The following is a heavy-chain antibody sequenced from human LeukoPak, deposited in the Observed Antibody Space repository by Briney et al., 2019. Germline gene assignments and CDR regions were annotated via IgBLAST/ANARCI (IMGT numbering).Heavy chain of an antibody. CDR2: ISYSGGST. J-gene: IGHJ4*02. Sequence: SGGSLRLSCAASGXTFSSYAMSWVRQAPGKGLEWVSAISYSGGSTYYADSVKGRFTISRDNAKNSLYLHMNSLRAEDTAVYYCASLPLSYIDYWGQGTLVTVSS. CDR3: ASLPLSYIDY. CDR1: GXTFSSYA. V-gene: IGHV3-23*01.